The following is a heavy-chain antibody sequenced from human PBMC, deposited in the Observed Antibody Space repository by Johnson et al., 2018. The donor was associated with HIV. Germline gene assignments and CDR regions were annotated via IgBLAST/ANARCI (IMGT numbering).Heavy chain of an antibody. V-gene: IGHV3-30*18. Sequence: QVQLVESVGGVVQPGRSLRLSCAASGFTFSSYGMHWVRQAPGKGLEWVAIISYDGSNKYYRDSVKGRFTISRDNSMNTLYLQMNSLRAEDTAVYYCAKERAYIRTFDIWGQGTLVTVSS. J-gene: IGHJ3*02. CDR3: AKERAYIRTFDI. CDR1: GFTFSSYG. D-gene: IGHD5-18*01. CDR2: ISYDGSNK.